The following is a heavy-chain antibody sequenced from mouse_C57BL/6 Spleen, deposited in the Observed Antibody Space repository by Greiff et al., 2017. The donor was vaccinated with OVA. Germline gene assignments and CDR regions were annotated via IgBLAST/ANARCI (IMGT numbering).Heavy chain of an antibody. CDR3: AYCGSPPYWYFEV. J-gene: IGHJ1*03. CDR2: IDPTDSYT. CDR1: GYTFTSYW. Sequence: VQLQQPGAELVMPGASVKLSCKASGYTFTSYWMHWVKQRPGQGLEWIGEIDPTDSYTNYNQKFKGKSTLTVDKSSSSAYMQLSSLKSEDAAVYSCAYCGSPPYWYFEVWGTGTTVTVSS. V-gene: IGHV1-69*01. D-gene: IGHD1-1*01.